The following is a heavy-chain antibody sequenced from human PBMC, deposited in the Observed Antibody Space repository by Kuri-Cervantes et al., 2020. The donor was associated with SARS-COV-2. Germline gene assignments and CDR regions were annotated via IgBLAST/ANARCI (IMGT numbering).Heavy chain of an antibody. CDR3: ATHAAIFGVVLPDY. Sequence: SVKVSCKASGGTFSSYAISWVRQAPGQGLEWMGGIIPIFGTANYAQKFQGRVTITADTSTDTAYMELSSLRSEDTAVYYCATHAAIFGVVLPDYWGQGTLVTDSS. D-gene: IGHD3-3*01. CDR2: IIPIFGTA. J-gene: IGHJ4*02. V-gene: IGHV1-69*06. CDR1: GGTFSSYA.